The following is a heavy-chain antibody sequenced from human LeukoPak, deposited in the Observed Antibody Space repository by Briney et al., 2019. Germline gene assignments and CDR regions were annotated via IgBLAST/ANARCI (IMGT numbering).Heavy chain of an antibody. D-gene: IGHD6-19*01. CDR1: GDSITSRY. CDR3: ATSLRGRIAMAGPIVPYYFDY. V-gene: IGHV4-59*11. CDR2: IHNSGST. J-gene: IGHJ4*02. Sequence: PSETLSLTCTVSGDSITSRYWSWIQQPPGKGLDWIGYIHNSGSTNFNPSLKSRVTISQDTSKNQFSLKLSSVTAADTAVYYSATSLRGRIAMAGPIVPYYFDYWGQGTLVTVSS.